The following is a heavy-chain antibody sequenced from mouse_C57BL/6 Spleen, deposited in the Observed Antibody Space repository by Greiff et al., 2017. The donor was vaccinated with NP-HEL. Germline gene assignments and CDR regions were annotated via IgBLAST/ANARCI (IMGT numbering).Heavy chain of an antibody. J-gene: IGHJ3*01. CDR3: ARRDYDGYYEFAY. CDR1: GYAFSSYW. CDR2: IYPGDGDT. D-gene: IGHD2-3*01. Sequence: VQLQQSGAELVKPGASVKISCKASGYAFSSYWMNWVKQRPGQGLEWIGQIYPGDGDTNYNGKFKGKATLTADKSSSTAYMQLSSLTSEDSAVYFCARRDYDGYYEFAYWGQGTLVTVSA. V-gene: IGHV1-80*01.